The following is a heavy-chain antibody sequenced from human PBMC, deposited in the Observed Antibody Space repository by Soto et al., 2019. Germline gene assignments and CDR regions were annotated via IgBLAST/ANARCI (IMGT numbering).Heavy chain of an antibody. CDR2: ISGSGNSR. V-gene: IGHV3-23*01. Sequence: GGSLRLSCAASEFSFSNYAMNWVRQAPGKGLEWVSSISGSGNSRYYADSVKGRFTISRDNSKNTLYLQMNSLRAEDTAVYYCAKDTAGGGFVILTGYFDYWGQGTLVTVSS. CDR1: EFSFSNYA. J-gene: IGHJ4*02. D-gene: IGHD5-12*01. CDR3: AKDTAGGGFVILTGYFDY.